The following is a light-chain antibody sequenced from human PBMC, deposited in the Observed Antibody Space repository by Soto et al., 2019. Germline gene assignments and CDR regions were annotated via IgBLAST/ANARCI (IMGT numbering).Light chain of an antibody. V-gene: IGKV1-39*01. Sequence: DIQMTQSPSSLSASVGDRVTITCRASQNINNYLSWYQQRPGKAPKLLIYAASSLQSGVPSRFSGSGSGTDFSLTISSLQPEDFATYYCQQSYSTSSITFGQGTLLEI. CDR2: AAS. CDR1: QNINNY. CDR3: QQSYSTSSIT. J-gene: IGKJ5*01.